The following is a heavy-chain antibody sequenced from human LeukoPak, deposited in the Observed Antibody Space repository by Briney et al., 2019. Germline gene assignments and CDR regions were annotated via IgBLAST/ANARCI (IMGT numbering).Heavy chain of an antibody. V-gene: IGHV4-59*08. CDR2: IYYSGST. CDR3: ARLTWDTTMVRYYFDF. J-gene: IGHJ4*02. D-gene: IGHD5-18*01. CDR1: GGSISSYY. Sequence: SETLSLTCTVSGGSISSYYWSWIRQPPGKGLEWLGYIYYSGSTNYNPSLKSRVTISVDTSKNQFSLKLSSVTAADTAVYYCARLTWDTTMVRYYFDFWGQGTLVTASS.